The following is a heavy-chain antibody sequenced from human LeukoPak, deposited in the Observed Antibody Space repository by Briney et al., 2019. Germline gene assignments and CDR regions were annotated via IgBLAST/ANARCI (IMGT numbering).Heavy chain of an antibody. CDR1: GYSFANYW. CDR2: IYPDDSDV. D-gene: IGHD3-3*01. Sequence: GESLKISYKASGYSFANYWIGWVRQTPGKGLEWMGIIYPDDSDVKYSPSFQGQVTISADRSFNTAYLQWRSLKASDTAMYYCARVYDAWSGFSQYYFDYWGQGTLVTVSS. V-gene: IGHV5-51*01. CDR3: ARVYDAWSGFSQYYFDY. J-gene: IGHJ4*02.